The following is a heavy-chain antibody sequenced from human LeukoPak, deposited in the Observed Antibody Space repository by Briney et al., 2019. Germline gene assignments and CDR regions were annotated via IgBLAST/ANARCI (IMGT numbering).Heavy chain of an antibody. J-gene: IGHJ4*02. CDR2: IYYSGCT. CDR1: GGSISSSSYY. Sequence: KPSETLSLTCTVSGGSISSSSYYWGWIRQPPGKGLEWIGSIYYSGCTYYNPSLKSRVTISVDTSKNQFSLKLSSVTAADTAVYYCARVAVALGANYDFWMYYFDYWGQGTLVTVSS. D-gene: IGHD3-3*01. V-gene: IGHV4-39*07. CDR3: ARVAVALGANYDFWMYYFDY.